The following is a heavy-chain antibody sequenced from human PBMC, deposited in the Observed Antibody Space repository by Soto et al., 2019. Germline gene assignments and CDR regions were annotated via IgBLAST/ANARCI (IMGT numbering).Heavy chain of an antibody. CDR3: GRVVALPGYPDN. CDR2: IVPIVDTS. CDR1: GGTFSSYA. V-gene: IGHV1-69*12. J-gene: IGHJ4*02. D-gene: IGHD5-12*01. Sequence: QVQLVQSGAEVRKPASSVKVSCKTSGGTFSSYAISWVRQAPGQGLEWMGGIVPIVDTSNYAQKFQGRVTITADESTSADYMERSRLRYDDTVIYYCGRVVALPGYPDNWGQGTLVTVSS.